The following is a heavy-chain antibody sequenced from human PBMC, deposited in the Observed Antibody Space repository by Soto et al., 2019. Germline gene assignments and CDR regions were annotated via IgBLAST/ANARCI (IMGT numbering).Heavy chain of an antibody. CDR2: INPNSGGT. CDR3: AREWVAAAGTWFDP. CDR1: GYTFTGYY. V-gene: IGHV1-2*02. D-gene: IGHD6-13*01. Sequence: ASVKVSCKASGYTFTGYYMHWVRQAPGQGLEWMGWINPNSGGTNYAQKFQGRVTMTRDTSISTAYMELSRLRSDDTAVYYCAREWVAAAGTWFDPWGKGTLVTVSS. J-gene: IGHJ5*02.